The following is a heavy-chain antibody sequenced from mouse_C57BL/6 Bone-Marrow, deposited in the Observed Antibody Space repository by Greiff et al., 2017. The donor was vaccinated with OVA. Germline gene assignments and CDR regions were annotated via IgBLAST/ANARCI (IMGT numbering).Heavy chain of an antibody. Sequence: EVNVVESGGGLVQPGGSMKLSCAASGFTFSDAWMDWVRQSPEKGLEWVAEIRNKANNHATYYAESVKGRITISRDDSKSSVYLQMNSLRAEDTGIYYGTNVYYGYEGYFDVWGTGTTVTVSS. CDR1: GFTFSDAW. CDR3: TNVYYGYEGYFDV. CDR2: IRNKANNHAT. V-gene: IGHV6-6*01. J-gene: IGHJ1*03. D-gene: IGHD2-2*01.